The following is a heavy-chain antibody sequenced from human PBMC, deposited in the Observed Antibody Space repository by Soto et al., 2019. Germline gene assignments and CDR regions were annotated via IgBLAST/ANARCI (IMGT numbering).Heavy chain of an antibody. CDR3: ARGRGDFWSGYRRGWFDP. D-gene: IGHD3-3*01. CDR1: GGSLSDYF. V-gene: IGHV4-34*01. Sequence: TLSLTCVVSGGSLSDYFWSWIRQPPGMALEWIGEINHLGSINYNPSLKSRVTMSVDTSKNQFSLTLNSVTAADTAVYYCARGRGDFWSGYRRGWFDPWGQGTLVTVSS. CDR2: INHLGSI. J-gene: IGHJ5*02.